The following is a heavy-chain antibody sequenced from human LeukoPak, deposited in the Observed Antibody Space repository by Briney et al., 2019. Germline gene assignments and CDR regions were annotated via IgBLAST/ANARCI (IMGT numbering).Heavy chain of an antibody. CDR2: INPADSLT. J-gene: IGHJ3*02. V-gene: IGHV5-51*01. Sequence: GASLQISSQASGYSFTSSLIGWVRQMPGEGLEWMGSINPADSLTRYSPSFQGQVTISADKSITTAYLQWSSLKASDTAMYYCARHHSGSSFDIWGQGTKVTVSS. D-gene: IGHD3-10*01. CDR3: ARHHSGSSFDI. CDR1: GYSFTSSL.